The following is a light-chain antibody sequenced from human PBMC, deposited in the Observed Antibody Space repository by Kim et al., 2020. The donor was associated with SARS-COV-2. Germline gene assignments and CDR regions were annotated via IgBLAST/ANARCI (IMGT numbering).Light chain of an antibody. CDR3: QQRSNWPTWT. J-gene: IGKJ1*01. CDR1: QSVSSY. Sequence: PGERATLSGRASQSVSSYLAWYQQKPGQAPRLLIYDASNRATGIPARFSGSGSGTDFTLTISSLEPEDFAVYYCQQRSNWPTWTFGQGTKVDIK. CDR2: DAS. V-gene: IGKV3-11*01.